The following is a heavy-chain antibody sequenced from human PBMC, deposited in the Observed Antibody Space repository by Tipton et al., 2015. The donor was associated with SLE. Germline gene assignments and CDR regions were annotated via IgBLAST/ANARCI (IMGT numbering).Heavy chain of an antibody. Sequence: SLRLSCEASGFVFSNYAMAWVRQAPGKGLQWVAVISYDGSNKYYADSVKGRFTISRDNSKNTLYLQMNSLRAEDTAVYYCAGGLLWFRELFYWGQGTLVTVSS. CDR1: GFVFSNYA. D-gene: IGHD3-10*01. CDR3: AGGLLWFRELFY. CDR2: ISYDGSNK. J-gene: IGHJ4*02. V-gene: IGHV3-30*04.